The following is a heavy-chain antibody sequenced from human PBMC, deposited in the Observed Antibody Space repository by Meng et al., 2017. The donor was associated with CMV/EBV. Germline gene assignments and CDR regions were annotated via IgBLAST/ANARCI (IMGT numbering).Heavy chain of an antibody. CDR3: AKGRGGITIFGVVDGLDY. Sequence: GESLKISCAASGFTFSSYSMNWVRQAPGKGLEWVSYISSSSSTIYYADSVKGRFTISRDNSKNTLYLQMNSLRAEDTAVYYCAKGRGGITIFGVVDGLDYWGQGTLVTVSS. D-gene: IGHD3-3*01. V-gene: IGHV3-48*01. CDR1: GFTFSSYS. CDR2: ISSSSSTI. J-gene: IGHJ4*02.